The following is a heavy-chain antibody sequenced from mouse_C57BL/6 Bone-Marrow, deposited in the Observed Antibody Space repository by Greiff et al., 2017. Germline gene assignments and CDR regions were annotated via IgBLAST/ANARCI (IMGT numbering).Heavy chain of an antibody. D-gene: IGHD1-1*01. CDR2: IYPGSGNT. J-gene: IGHJ3*01. CDR3: ARSHYYGSSYGLSWFAY. CDR1: GYTFTDYY. V-gene: IGHV1-76*01. Sequence: QVQLQQSGAELVRPGASVKLSCKASGYTFTDYYINWVKQRPGQGLEWIARIYPGSGNTYSNEKFKGKATLTAEKSSSTAYMQLSSLTSEDSAVYFCARSHYYGSSYGLSWFAYWGQGTLVTVSA.